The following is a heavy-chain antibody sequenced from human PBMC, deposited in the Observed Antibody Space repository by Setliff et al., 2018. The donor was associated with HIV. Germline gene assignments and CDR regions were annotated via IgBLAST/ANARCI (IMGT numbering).Heavy chain of an antibody. V-gene: IGHV3-23*01. D-gene: IGHD2-8*01. J-gene: IGHJ4*02. CDR3: ATDRGFCTLDY. CDR2: ISNGGGGYT. Sequence: GGSLRLSCAASGFTFSGYAMSWVRQAPGKGLECVSAISNGGGGYTYYADSVKGRFTISRDNSKNTLYLQMNDLRAEDTAVYYCATDRGFCTLDYWGQGTLVTVSS. CDR1: GFTFSGYA.